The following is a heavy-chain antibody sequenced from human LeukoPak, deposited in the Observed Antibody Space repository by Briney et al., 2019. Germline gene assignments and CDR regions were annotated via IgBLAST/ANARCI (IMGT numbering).Heavy chain of an antibody. CDR2: IKQDGSEK. V-gene: IGHV3-7*01. Sequence: GGSLRLSCAASGFTFSSYGMSWVRQAPGKGLEWVANIKQDGSEKYYVDSVKGRFTISRDNAKNSLYLQMNSLRAEDTAVYYCARGIVGATKGNYYYYYMDVWGKGTTVTVSS. CDR1: GFTFSSYG. CDR3: ARGIVGATKGNYYYYYMDV. D-gene: IGHD1-26*01. J-gene: IGHJ6*03.